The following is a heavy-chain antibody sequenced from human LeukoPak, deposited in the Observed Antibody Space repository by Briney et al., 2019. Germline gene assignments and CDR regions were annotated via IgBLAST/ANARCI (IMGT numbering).Heavy chain of an antibody. D-gene: IGHD3-10*01. Sequence: GGSLRLSCTVSGFTVSSNSMSWVRQAPGKGLEWVSSISSSSSYIYYADSVKGRFTISRDNAKNSLYLQMNSLRAEDTAVYYCARDGATYYYGSGRTNWFDPWGQGTLVTVSS. J-gene: IGHJ5*02. V-gene: IGHV3-21*01. CDR2: ISSSSSYI. CDR3: ARDGATYYYGSGRTNWFDP. CDR1: GFTVSSNS.